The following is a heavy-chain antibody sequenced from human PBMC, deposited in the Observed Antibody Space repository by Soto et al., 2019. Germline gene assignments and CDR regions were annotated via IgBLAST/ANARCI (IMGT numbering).Heavy chain of an antibody. CDR1: DGFFSGYS. Sequence: PSETLSLTCGVNDGFFSGYSWTWIRQPPGKGLEWIGEVNYRGAITYNPSLRSRATIEIDTSKSQFTLTLTSVTAADTALYYCARSYYNILTGYYTWGQGIRVTVSS. CDR2: VNYRGAI. V-gene: IGHV4-34*01. D-gene: IGHD3-9*01. J-gene: IGHJ5*02. CDR3: ARSYYNILTGYYT.